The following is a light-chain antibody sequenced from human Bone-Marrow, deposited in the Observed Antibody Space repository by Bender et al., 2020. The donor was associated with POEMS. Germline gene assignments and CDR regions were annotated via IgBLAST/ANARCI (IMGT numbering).Light chain of an antibody. CDR1: SGDIGDYNY. CDR2: DVT. J-gene: IGLJ1*01. CDR3: CSYTSSGTLYI. Sequence: HSALTQPASVSGSPGQSITISCTGGSGDIGDYNYVSWYQQHPGEAPKLVIYDVTNRPSGVSDRFSGSKSGNTASLAISGLQPDDEADYYCCSYTSSGTLYIFGTVTKVTVL. V-gene: IGLV2-14*03.